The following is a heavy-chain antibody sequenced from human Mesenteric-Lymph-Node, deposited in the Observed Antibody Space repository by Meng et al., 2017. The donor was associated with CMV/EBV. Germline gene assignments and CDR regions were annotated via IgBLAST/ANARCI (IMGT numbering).Heavy chain of an antibody. CDR2: ISPYNGDT. CDR1: GYTFTNYV. CDR3: AGNVHSWYQGDAFDI. J-gene: IGHJ3*02. Sequence: ASVKVSCKASGYTFTNYVIHWVRQAPGQGLEWMGWISPYNGDTDYGQKAQGSVTLTTDTSSSTAFMEVRSLTFDDTAVYYCAGNVHSWYQGDAFDIWGQGTMVTVSS. V-gene: IGHV1-18*01. D-gene: IGHD6-13*01.